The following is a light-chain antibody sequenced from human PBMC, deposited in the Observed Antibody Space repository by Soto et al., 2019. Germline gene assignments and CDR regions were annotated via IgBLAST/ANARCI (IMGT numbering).Light chain of an antibody. CDR1: QTISTW. Sequence: DIQMTQSPSTLSASVGDRVTITCRASQTISTWLAWYQQKPGKAPKLLIYRASSLESGIASRFSGSGSGTEFTLTISSLQSDDFATYYCQQYYTFSPWTFGEGTKVEIK. V-gene: IGKV1-5*03. J-gene: IGKJ1*01. CDR2: RAS. CDR3: QQYYTFSPWT.